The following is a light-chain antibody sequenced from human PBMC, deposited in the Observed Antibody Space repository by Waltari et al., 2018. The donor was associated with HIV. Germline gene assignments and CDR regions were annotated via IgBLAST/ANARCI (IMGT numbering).Light chain of an antibody. V-gene: IGKV4-1*01. J-gene: IGKJ4*01. CDR3: QHYFSTPLT. Sequence: EMTQSPDSLAVSLGERAPINSKSNHSLLYNFNNKTYLAWYQQRPGRPPKILIYWASTRESGVPERFSGSGSGTDFTLTINGLQAEDVATYYCQHYFSTPLTFGGGTKVEIK. CDR1: HSLLYNFNNKTY. CDR2: WAS.